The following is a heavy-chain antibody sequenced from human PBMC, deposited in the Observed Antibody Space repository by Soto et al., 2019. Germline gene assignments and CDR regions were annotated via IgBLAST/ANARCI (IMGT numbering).Heavy chain of an antibody. Sequence: PGGSLILSCAASGFTFSSYGMHWVRQAPGKGLEWVAVIWYDGSNKYYADSVKGRFTISRDNSKNTLYLQMNSLRAEDTAVYYCARDHGATTVTENVYYYYGMDVWGQGTTVTVSS. J-gene: IGHJ6*02. CDR1: GFTFSSYG. D-gene: IGHD4-4*01. CDR3: ARDHGATTVTENVYYYYGMDV. CDR2: IWYDGSNK. V-gene: IGHV3-33*01.